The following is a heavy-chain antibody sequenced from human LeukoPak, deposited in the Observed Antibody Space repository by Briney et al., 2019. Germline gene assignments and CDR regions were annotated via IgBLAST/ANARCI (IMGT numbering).Heavy chain of an antibody. Sequence: SETLSLTCTVSGGSISSTGYYWAWIRQPPGKGLEWIATIYYSGTTYYNPSLKSRVTISVDTSKNQFSLKLSSVTAADTAVYYCARSRRFDYFDSRGQGAVVTVSS. CDR1: GGSISSTGYY. D-gene: IGHD3-10*01. J-gene: IGHJ4*02. CDR2: IYYSGTT. V-gene: IGHV4-39*01. CDR3: ARSRRFDYFDS.